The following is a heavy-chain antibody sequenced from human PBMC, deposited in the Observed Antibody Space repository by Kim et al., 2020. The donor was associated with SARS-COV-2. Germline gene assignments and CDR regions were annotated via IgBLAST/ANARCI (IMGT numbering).Heavy chain of an antibody. V-gene: IGHV3-21*01. D-gene: IGHD3-10*01. CDR1: GFTFSSYS. J-gene: IGHJ3*01. CDR3: ARASRFYSGSGSFYQQLLDAFDF. Sequence: GGSLRLSCAASGFTFSSYSMNWVRQAPGKGLEWVSSISSSTTYKYYADSVRGRFTISRDTATKSLYLQMDSLRAEDTAVYYCARASRFYSGSGSFYQQLLDAFDFWGQGTMVTVSS. CDR2: ISSSTTYK.